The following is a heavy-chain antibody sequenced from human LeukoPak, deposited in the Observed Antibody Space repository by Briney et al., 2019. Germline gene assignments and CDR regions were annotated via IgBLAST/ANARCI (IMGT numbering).Heavy chain of an antibody. Sequence: SETLSLTCTVSGGSISSGGYYWSWIRQHPGKGLEWIGYIYYSGSTYYNPSLKSRVTISVDTSKNQFSLKLSSVTAADTAVYYCARSIVVVPAAHFDYCGQGTLVTVSS. J-gene: IGHJ4*02. D-gene: IGHD2-2*01. CDR1: GGSISSGGYY. CDR3: ARSIVVVPAAHFDY. V-gene: IGHV4-31*03. CDR2: IYYSGST.